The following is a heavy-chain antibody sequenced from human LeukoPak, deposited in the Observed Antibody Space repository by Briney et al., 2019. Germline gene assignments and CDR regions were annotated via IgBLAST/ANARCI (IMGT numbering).Heavy chain of an antibody. V-gene: IGHV4-61*02. CDR2: IYTTGST. CDR1: GGSISSGSYY. Sequence: SETLSLTCTVSGGSISSGSYYWSWIRQPAGKGLEWIGRIYTTGSTNYNPSLKSRVTISVDTSKNQFSLKLSSVTAADTAVYYCASQRGNRRGAFDIWGQGTMVTVSS. J-gene: IGHJ3*02. CDR3: ASQRGNRRGAFDI. D-gene: IGHD2/OR15-2a*01.